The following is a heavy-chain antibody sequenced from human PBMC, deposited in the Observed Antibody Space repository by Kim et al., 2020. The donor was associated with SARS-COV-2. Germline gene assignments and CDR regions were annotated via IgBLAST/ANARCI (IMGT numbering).Heavy chain of an antibody. V-gene: IGHV1-69*13. D-gene: IGHD2-2*01. CDR3: ARELRARGGSFDCSSTSCYRNWFDP. CDR1: GGTFSSYA. J-gene: IGHJ5*02. CDR2: IIPIFGTA. Sequence: SVKVSCKASGGTFSSYAISWVRQAPGQGLEWMGGIIPIFGTANYAQKFQGRVTITADESTSTAYMELSSLRSEDTAVYYCARELRARGGSFDCSSTSCYRNWFDPWGQGTLVTVSS.